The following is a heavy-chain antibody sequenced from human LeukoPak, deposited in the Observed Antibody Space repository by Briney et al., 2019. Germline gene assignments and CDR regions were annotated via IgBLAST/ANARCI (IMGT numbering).Heavy chain of an antibody. CDR2: INPSGGST. D-gene: IGHD3-3*01. V-gene: IGHV1-46*01. CDR1: GYTFTSYY. Sequence: ASEKLSCKASGYTFTSYYMHWVRQAPAQGLKWMGIINPSGGSTSYAQKFQSRVTITRDTATSTVYMELSRLRAEATAVYYCARDRGGVVIIEYYFDYWGQGTLVTVSS. J-gene: IGHJ4*02. CDR3: ARDRGGVVIIEYYFDY.